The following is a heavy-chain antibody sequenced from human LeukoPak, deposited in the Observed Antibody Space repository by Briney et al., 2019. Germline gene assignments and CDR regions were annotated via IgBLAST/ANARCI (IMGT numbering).Heavy chain of an antibody. V-gene: IGHV4-34*01. CDR2: INHSGST. D-gene: IGHD3-22*01. Sequence: SETLSLTCALYGGSFSGYYWSWIRQPPGKGLEWIGEINHSGSTNYKPSLKSRVTISVDMSKNQFSLKLRTVTAADTAVYYCARAQYYDSSGYYGYWGQGTLVTVSS. CDR1: GGSFSGYY. CDR3: ARAQYYDSSGYYGY. J-gene: IGHJ4*02.